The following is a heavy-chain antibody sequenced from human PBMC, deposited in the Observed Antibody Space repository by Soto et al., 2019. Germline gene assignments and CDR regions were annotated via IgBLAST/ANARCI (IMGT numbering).Heavy chain of an antibody. D-gene: IGHD2-15*01. V-gene: IGHV4-31*03. CDR1: GGSISSGNHQ. CDR3: ARVQHQDIVTASSPRRSIDS. CDR2: IYHSGTA. J-gene: IGHJ4*02. Sequence: TSETLSLTCIVSGGSISSGNHQWSWIRQHPGTCLEWIGYIYHSGTAYYNPSLKSRVIMSVDTSKNQFSLNLKSVTAADTATYYCARVQHQDIVTASSPRRSIDSWGQGTLVTVSS.